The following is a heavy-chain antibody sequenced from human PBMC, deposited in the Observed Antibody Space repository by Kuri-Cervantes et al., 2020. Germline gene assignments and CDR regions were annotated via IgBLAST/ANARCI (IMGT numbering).Heavy chain of an antibody. Sequence: ASVKVSCKASGYTFTSYAMHWVRQAPGQRLEWMGWINAGNGNTKYSQKFQGRVTITRDTSASTAYMELSSLRSGDTAVYYCARGGSSGDHFDYWGQGTLVTVSS. CDR2: INAGNGNT. J-gene: IGHJ4*02. CDR3: ARGGSSGDHFDY. CDR1: GYTFTSYA. V-gene: IGHV1-3*01. D-gene: IGHD6-19*01.